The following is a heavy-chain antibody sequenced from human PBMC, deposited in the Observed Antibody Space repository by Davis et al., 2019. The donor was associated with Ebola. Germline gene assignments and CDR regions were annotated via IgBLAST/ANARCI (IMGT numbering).Heavy chain of an antibody. D-gene: IGHD1-1*01. CDR2: ISGSGGRT. J-gene: IGHJ4*02. V-gene: IGHV3-23*01. CDR1: GFTFSSYA. Sequence: GESLKISCAASGFTFSSYAMSWVRQAPGKGLEWVSGISGSGGRTFYTDAVKGRFTISRDSSKNTVYLQMNSLRAEDTAVYYCAKVAGGWNGKYDYWGQGALVTVSS. CDR3: AKVAGGWNGKYDY.